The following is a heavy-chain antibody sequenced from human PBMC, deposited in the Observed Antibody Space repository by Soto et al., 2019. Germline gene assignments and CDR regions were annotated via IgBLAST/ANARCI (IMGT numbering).Heavy chain of an antibody. J-gene: IGHJ6*02. V-gene: IGHV5-51*01. Sequence: ESLKIACQGSGCRFSNYWIGWVRQMPGKGLEWIGMIYPVDSDTTYNPSFQGQVTMSVDKSLRTAYLQWNSLKASDTAMYYCERQGSNGAYHSYPMDVWCQGATVPV. D-gene: IGHD3-16*01. CDR3: ERQGSNGAYHSYPMDV. CDR2: IYPVDSDT. CDR1: GCRFSNYW.